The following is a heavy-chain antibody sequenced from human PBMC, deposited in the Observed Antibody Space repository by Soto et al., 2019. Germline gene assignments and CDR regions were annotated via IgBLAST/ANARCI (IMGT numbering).Heavy chain of an antibody. Sequence: QVQLVQSGAEVKKPGASVKVSCKVSGYTLTELSMHWVRQAPGKGLEWMGGFDPEDGETIYAQKFQGRVTMTEDTYTYTAYMELSSLRSEDTAVDYCARDRYDYVGWSYSFGAFDIWGQGTMVTVSS. D-gene: IGHD3-16*02. CDR1: GYTLTELS. CDR2: FDPEDGET. J-gene: IGHJ3*02. V-gene: IGHV1-24*01. CDR3: ARDRYDYVGWSYSFGAFDI.